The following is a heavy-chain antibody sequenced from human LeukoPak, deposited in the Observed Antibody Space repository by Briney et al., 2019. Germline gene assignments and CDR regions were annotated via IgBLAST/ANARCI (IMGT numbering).Heavy chain of an antibody. V-gene: IGHV4-31*03. Sequence: SETLSLTCTVSGGSFSSGGYYWIWIRQHPGKGLEWIGYIYQSGSTYYNPSLTSRVTISVDTSKNQFSLKLSSVTAADTAVYYCARGFRGTADYWGQGTLVTVSS. J-gene: IGHJ4*02. CDR3: ARGFRGTADY. CDR2: IYQSGST. D-gene: IGHD1-1*01. CDR1: GGSFSSGGYY.